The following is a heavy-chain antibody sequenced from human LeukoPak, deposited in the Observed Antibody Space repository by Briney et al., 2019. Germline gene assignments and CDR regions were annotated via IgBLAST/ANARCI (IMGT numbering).Heavy chain of an antibody. D-gene: IGHD5-18*01. J-gene: IGHJ4*02. Sequence: SETLSLTCTVSGGSIRSSYYYWGWIRQPPGKGLEWIGSIYYSGSTYYNPSLKSRVTISVDTSKNQFSLKLSSVTAADTAVYYCARQLEGLWFPTAFGYWGQGTLVTVSS. CDR2: IYYSGST. CDR1: GGSIRSSYYY. V-gene: IGHV4-39*01. CDR3: ARQLEGLWFPTAFGY.